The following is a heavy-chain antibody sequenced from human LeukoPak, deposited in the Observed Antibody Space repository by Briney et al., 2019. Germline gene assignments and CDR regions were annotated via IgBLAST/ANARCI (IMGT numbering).Heavy chain of an antibody. D-gene: IGHD2-2*01. J-gene: IGHJ4*02. CDR2: IYDSGST. V-gene: IGHV4-31*03. CDR1: GGSVSSGGYD. CDR3: ARALGYCSSTSCYEFDY. Sequence: KPSETLSLTCTVSGGSVSSGGYDWSWIGQHPGKGLERIGYIYDSGSTYYNPSLKSRVTISVDTSKNQFSLKLSSVTAADTAVYYCARALGYCSSTSCYEFDYWGQGNLVTVSS.